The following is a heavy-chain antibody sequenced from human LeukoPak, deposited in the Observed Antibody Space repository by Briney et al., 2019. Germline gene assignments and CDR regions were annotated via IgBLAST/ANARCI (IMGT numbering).Heavy chain of an antibody. CDR3: ARVGITNVDY. V-gene: IGHV3-64*01. D-gene: IGHD3-16*01. CDR2: ISSNGGST. Sequence: GGSLRLSCAASGFTFSSYAMHWVRQAPGKGLEYVSAISSNGGSTYYANSVKGRFTISRDNSKNTLYLQMGSLRAEDMAVYYCARVGITNVDYWGQGTLVTVSS. CDR1: GFTFSSYA. J-gene: IGHJ4*02.